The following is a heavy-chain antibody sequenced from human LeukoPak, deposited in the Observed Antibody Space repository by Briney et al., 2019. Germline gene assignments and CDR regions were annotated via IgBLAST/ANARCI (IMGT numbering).Heavy chain of an antibody. CDR2: ISYDGSNK. Sequence: GWSLRLSCAASGSTFSSYGMHWVRQAPGKGLECAAVISYDGSNKYYADSVKGRFTISRDNSKNTLYLQMNSLRAEDTAVYYCAKDQGDYDFWSGYYNYYYYGMDVWGQGTTVTVSS. CDR3: AKDQGDYDFWSGYYNYYYYGMDV. D-gene: IGHD3-3*01. CDR1: GSTFSSYG. V-gene: IGHV3-30*18. J-gene: IGHJ6*02.